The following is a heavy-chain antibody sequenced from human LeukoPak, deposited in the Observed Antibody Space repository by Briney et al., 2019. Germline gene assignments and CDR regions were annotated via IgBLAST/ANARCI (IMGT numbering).Heavy chain of an antibody. CDR3: ARAMVRGVNWFDP. V-gene: IGHV3-7*01. CDR1: GFTFSDFW. CDR2: IKQDGSEK. D-gene: IGHD3-10*01. Sequence: PGGSLRLSCAGSGFTFSDFWMTWVRQTPGKGLEWVANIKQDGSEKYYVDSVKGRFTISRDNAKNSLYLQMNSLRAEDTAVYYCARAMVRGVNWFDPWGQGTLVTVSS. J-gene: IGHJ5*02.